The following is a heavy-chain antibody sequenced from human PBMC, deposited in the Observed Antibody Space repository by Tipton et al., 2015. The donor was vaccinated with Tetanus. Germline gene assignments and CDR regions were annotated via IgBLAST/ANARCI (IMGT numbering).Heavy chain of an antibody. J-gene: IGHJ4*02. D-gene: IGHD1-26*01. CDR3: AKVVGWGDYFDS. CDR1: GGSMNSYY. CDR2: IYYTGST. V-gene: IGHV4-59*01. Sequence: GLVKPSETLSLICTVSGGSMNSYYWSWIRQPPGKGLEWIGYIYYTGSTNYNPSLKSGVTISLDTSKNQFSLKLTSVTSADTAVYYCAKVVGWGDYFDSWGQGILVTVSS.